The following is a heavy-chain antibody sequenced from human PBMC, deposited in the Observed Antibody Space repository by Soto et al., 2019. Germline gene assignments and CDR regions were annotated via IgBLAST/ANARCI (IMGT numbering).Heavy chain of an antibody. CDR1: GGTFSTSA. J-gene: IGHJ6*02. CDR3: ARDKDRQQLGGNYYYIWDV. Sequence: QVQLMQSGAEVKKPGSSVKVSCKASGGTFSTSAISWVRQAPGEGLDWVGGIMPVFATPDYAPKFQGRVTISADESTTTAYLELTTLTTDDTALYYCARDKDRQQLGGNYYYIWDVWGQWTAITVSS. CDR2: IMPVFATP. V-gene: IGHV1-69*12. D-gene: IGHD3-3*02.